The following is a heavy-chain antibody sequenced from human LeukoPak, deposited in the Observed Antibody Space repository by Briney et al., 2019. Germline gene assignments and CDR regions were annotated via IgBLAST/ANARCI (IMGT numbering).Heavy chain of an antibody. CDR1: GYTFTGYY. D-gene: IGHD6-13*01. J-gene: IGHJ5*02. CDR2: INPNSGGT. V-gene: IGHV1-2*02. CDR3: ARYSSSWGAFDP. Sequence: ASVKVSCKASGYTFTGYYMHWVRQAPGQGLEWMGWINPNSGGTNYAQKFQGRVTMTRDTSISTAYMELRSLRSDDTAVYYCARYSSSWGAFDPWGQGTLVTVSS.